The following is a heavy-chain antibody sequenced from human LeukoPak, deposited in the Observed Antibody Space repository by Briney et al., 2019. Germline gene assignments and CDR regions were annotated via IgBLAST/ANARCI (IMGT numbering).Heavy chain of an antibody. CDR1: GFTFSSYS. CDR3: ARDVGYFDWLLYVSAHYYYYGMDV. V-gene: IGHV3-21*01. CDR2: ISSSSSYI. D-gene: IGHD3-9*01. Sequence: GGSLRLSCAASGFTFSSYSMNWVRQAPGKGLEWVSSISSSSSYIYYADSVKGRFTISRDNAKNSLYLQMNSLRAEDTAVYYCARDVGYFDWLLYVSAHYYYYGMDVWGQGTTVTVSS. J-gene: IGHJ6*02.